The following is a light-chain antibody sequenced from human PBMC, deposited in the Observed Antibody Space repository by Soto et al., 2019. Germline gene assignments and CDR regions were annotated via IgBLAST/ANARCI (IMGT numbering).Light chain of an antibody. CDR2: DVS. CDR3: SSYTTSNTRQIV. Sequence: QSALTQPASVYGSPGQSLTISCTGTSRDVGGYNYVSWYQHHPGKAPKLLIYDVSNRPSGVSNRFSGSKSDNTASLTISGLQPEDEADYYCSSYTTSNTRQIVFGTGTKVTVL. J-gene: IGLJ1*01. V-gene: IGLV2-14*03. CDR1: SRDVGGYNY.